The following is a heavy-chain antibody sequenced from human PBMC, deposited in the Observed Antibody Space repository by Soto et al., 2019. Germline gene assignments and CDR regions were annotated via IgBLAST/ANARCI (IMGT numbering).Heavy chain of an antibody. CDR3: AKDSMPPARPEWLLLNYYYYYGMDV. J-gene: IGHJ6*02. CDR2: ISYDGSNK. Sequence: GGSLRLSCAASGFTFSSYGMHWVRQAPGKGLEWVAVISYDGSNKYYADSVKGRFTISRDNPKNTLYLQMNSLRAEDTAVYYCAKDSMPPARPEWLLLNYYYYYGMDVWGQGTTVTVSS. D-gene: IGHD3-3*01. CDR1: GFTFSSYG. V-gene: IGHV3-30*18.